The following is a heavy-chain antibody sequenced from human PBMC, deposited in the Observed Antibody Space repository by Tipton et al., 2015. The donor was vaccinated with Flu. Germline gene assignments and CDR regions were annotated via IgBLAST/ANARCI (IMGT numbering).Heavy chain of an antibody. CDR3: ARDRVVPAAIPYGMDV. V-gene: IGHV3-11*01. J-gene: IGHJ6*02. D-gene: IGHD2-2*01. CDR2: ISSSGSTI. CDR1: GFTFSDYY. Sequence: SLRLSCAASGFTFSDYYMSWIRQAPGKGLEWVSYISSSGSTIYYADSVKGRFTISRDNAKNSLYLQMNSLRAEDTAVYYCARDRVVPAAIPYGMDVWGQGTTVTVSS.